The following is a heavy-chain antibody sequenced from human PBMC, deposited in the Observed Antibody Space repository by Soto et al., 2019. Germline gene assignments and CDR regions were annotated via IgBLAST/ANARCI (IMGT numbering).Heavy chain of an antibody. CDR1: GYTSTAYP. CDR2: INVANGDT. V-gene: IGHV1-3*01. Sequence: QVQLVQSGAEVKKPGASVKVSCKASGYTSTAYPMHWVRQAPGQRLEWMGWINVANGDTGYSQKFQGRVTVTRDTSASTVYMELSSLTSEDTAVYYCARKDYYGAGIYYFDHWGQGTLVPVSS. CDR3: ARKDYYGAGIYYFDH. D-gene: IGHD3-10*01. J-gene: IGHJ4*02.